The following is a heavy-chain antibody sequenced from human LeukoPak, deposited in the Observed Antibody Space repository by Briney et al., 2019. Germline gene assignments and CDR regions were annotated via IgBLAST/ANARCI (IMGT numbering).Heavy chain of an antibody. CDR2: MNPNSGNT. CDR1: GYTFTSYG. D-gene: IGHD3-3*01. V-gene: IGHV1-8*03. CDR3: ARGDFWSGYNWFDP. Sequence: ASVKVSCKASGYTFTSYGISWVRQAPGQGLEWMGWMNPNSGNTGYAQKFQGRVTITRNTSISTAYMELSSLRSEDTAVYYCARGDFWSGYNWFDPWGQGTLVTVSS. J-gene: IGHJ5*02.